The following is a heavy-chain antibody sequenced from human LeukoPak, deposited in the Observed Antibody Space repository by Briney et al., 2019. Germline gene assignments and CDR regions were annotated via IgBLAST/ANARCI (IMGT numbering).Heavy chain of an antibody. Sequence: PGGSLRLSCTASGFTFSSFGMHWVRQTPGKGLEWVTFIHNYETTEYYADSVKGRFTISRDNSKNTVYLQMNSLRVEDTAVYYCAKDDPTGRYLWGQETLVTVSS. CDR1: GFTFSSFG. V-gene: IGHV3-30*02. CDR2: IHNYETTE. J-gene: IGHJ4*02. CDR3: AKDDPTGRYL. D-gene: IGHD1-26*01.